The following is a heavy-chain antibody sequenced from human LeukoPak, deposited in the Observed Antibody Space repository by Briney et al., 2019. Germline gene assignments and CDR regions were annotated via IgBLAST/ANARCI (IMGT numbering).Heavy chain of an antibody. CDR1: GGSISSYY. Sequence: PSETLSLTCTVSGGSISSYYWSWIRQPAGKGLEWIGRFYTSGSTNYNPSPKSRVTMSVDTSKNQFSLNLNSVTAADTAVYYCAGGVTTEWFDPWGQGTLVTVSS. CDR3: AGGVTTEWFDP. D-gene: IGHD2-21*02. CDR2: FYTSGST. J-gene: IGHJ5*02. V-gene: IGHV4-4*07.